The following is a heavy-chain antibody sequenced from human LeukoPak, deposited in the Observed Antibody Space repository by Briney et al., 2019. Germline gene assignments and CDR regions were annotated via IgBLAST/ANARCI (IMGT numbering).Heavy chain of an antibody. CDR1: GFTFSHYA. CDR2: ICFEGSHD. J-gene: IGHJ4*02. D-gene: IGHD2-2*01. Sequence: GGSLRLSCAASGFTFSHYAMHWVGQPPGKGLDGVQFICFEGSHDTYKDSVKGRFTVSRDNFKNVLHLQMNSLRVEDTAVYYCAKEGDYCSSSGCHKRGIDYWGQGTLVTVSS. CDR3: AKEGDYCSSSGCHKRGIDY. V-gene: IGHV3-30*02.